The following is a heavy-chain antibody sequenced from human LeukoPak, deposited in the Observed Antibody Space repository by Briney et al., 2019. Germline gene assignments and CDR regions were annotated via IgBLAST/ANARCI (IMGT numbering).Heavy chain of an antibody. J-gene: IGHJ4*02. V-gene: IGHV3-72*01. CDR1: GFTFSDHF. CDR2: IRKRLNRYTT. Sequence: GGALRLSCAASGFTFSDHFMDWVRQAPGEGVEGGGRIRKRLNRYTTEYAAPVQGRFAISRDDSKTSLYLQMNSLKTEDTAVYYCARVSTTVAGSDYLDYWGQGTQVTISS. D-gene: IGHD6-19*01. CDR3: ARVSTTVAGSDYLDY.